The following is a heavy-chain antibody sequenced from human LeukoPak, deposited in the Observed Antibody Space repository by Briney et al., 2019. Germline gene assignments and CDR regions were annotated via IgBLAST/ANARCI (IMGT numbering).Heavy chain of an antibody. J-gene: IGHJ6*03. CDR2: IIPSFGTT. D-gene: IGHD3-10*01. V-gene: IGHV1-69*13. Sequence: ASVKVSCKAFGGTLSTHGISWVRQAPGQGLEWMGTIIPSFGTTNYAQSFRGRVTISADESTSTAYMELSSLRSDDTAVYYCARGPQGMVRGVTYYYYYMDVWGKGTTVTISS. CDR1: GGTLSTHG. CDR3: ARGPQGMVRGVTYYYYYMDV.